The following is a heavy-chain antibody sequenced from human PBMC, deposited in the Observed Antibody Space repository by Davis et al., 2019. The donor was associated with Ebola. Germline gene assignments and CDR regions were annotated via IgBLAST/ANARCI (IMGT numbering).Heavy chain of an antibody. CDR2: ISSASTHI. V-gene: IGHV3-21*01. D-gene: IGHD5-12*01. CDR1: GFTFSRYS. Sequence: GESLKISCAASGFTFSRYSMNWVRQAPGRGLEWVSYISSASTHIYYADSLKGRIAISRDNAKKLLYLEMSSLRVEDTAVYYCARDVGVLVAELDYWGQGTQVTVSS. CDR3: ARDVGVLVAELDY. J-gene: IGHJ4*02.